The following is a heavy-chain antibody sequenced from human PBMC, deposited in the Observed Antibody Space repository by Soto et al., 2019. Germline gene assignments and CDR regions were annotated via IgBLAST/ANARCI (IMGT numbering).Heavy chain of an antibody. CDR1: GDSINSGDYY. J-gene: IGHJ4*02. CDR2: IYHSGST. D-gene: IGHD2-15*01. CDR3: ARGQVVAAQH. V-gene: IGHV4-30-2*01. Sequence: SETLCLTCTVSGDSINSGDYYWSWIRQPPGKGLEWIGYIYHSGSTYYNPSLKSRVTISVDRSKNQFSLKLSSVTAADTAVYYCARGQVVAAQHWGQGTLVTVS.